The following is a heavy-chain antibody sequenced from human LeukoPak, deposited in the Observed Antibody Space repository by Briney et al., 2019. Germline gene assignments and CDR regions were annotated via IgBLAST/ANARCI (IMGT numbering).Heavy chain of an antibody. D-gene: IGHD6-6*01. V-gene: IGHV1-8*01. CDR2: MNPNSGNT. Sequence: ASVEVSCKASGYTFTSYDINWVRQATGQGLEWMGWMNPNSGNTGYAQKFQGRVTMTRNTSISTAYMELSSLRSEDTAVYYCARVGYSSSSFDPWGQGTLVTVSS. CDR1: GYTFTSYD. J-gene: IGHJ5*02. CDR3: ARVGYSSSSFDP.